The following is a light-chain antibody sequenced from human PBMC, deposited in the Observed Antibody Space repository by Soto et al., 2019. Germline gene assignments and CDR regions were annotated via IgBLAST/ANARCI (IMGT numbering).Light chain of an antibody. J-gene: IGKJ3*01. CDR2: GAF. CDR3: QQYGVSPLT. CDR1: ESLITKA. Sequence: EIVLTQSPGTLSLSPGETATVSCRATESLITKALAWYQQKPGQAPRLLIYGAFTRDAAIPDRFNGSGSGTDCALTISRLELEDSAVYYCQQYGVSPLTFGPGTKVEIK. V-gene: IGKV3-20*01.